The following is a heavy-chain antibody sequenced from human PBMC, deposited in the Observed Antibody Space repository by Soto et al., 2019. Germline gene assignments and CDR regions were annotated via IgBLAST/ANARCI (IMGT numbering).Heavy chain of an antibody. CDR1: TFSSYG. D-gene: IGHD6-13*01. J-gene: IGHJ6*02. CDR3: AKVLEVAAAGISNGMDV. Sequence: TFSSYGMHWVRQAPGKGLEWVAVISYDGSNKYYADSVKGRFTISRDTSKNTLYLQMNSLRAEDTAVYYCAKVLEVAAAGISNGMDVWGQGTTVNVSS. CDR2: ISYDGSNK. V-gene: IGHV3-30*18.